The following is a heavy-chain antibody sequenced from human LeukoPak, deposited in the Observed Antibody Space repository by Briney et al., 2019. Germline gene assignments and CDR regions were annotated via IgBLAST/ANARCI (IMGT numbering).Heavy chain of an antibody. Sequence: GGSLRLSCAASGFTFDDYGMSWVRQAPGKGVEWVSGINWTVCLTVYAASVKPRFTLSTDNAKHSLYLQINSLRAEDTALYYCARVLPSPMYDSSGPNDYWGQGTLVTVSP. J-gene: IGHJ4*02. CDR2: INWTVCLT. CDR1: GFTFDDYG. D-gene: IGHD3-22*01. V-gene: IGHV3-20*04. CDR3: ARVLPSPMYDSSGPNDY.